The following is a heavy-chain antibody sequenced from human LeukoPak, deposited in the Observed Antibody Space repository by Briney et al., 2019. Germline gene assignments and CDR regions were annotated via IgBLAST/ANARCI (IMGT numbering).Heavy chain of an antibody. CDR1: GYTFTSYY. Sequence: SVKVSRKASGYTFTSYYMHWVRQAPGQGLEWMGIINPSGGSTSYAQKFQGRVTMTRDTSTSTVYMELSSLRSEDTAVYYCALSDPSPSGYDYVWGSYLDYWGQGTLVTVSS. V-gene: IGHV1-46*01. CDR3: ALSDPSPSGYDYVWGSYLDY. J-gene: IGHJ4*02. CDR2: INPSGGST. D-gene: IGHD3-16*02.